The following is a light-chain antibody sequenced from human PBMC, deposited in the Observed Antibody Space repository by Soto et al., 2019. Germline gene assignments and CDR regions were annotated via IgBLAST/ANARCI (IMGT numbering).Light chain of an antibody. CDR3: QTWGTGFQV. Sequence: QLVLTQSPSASVSLGASVKLTCTLSSGHSSYAIAWHQKQPGKGPRSLMDLNNDGSHTKGDGIPDRFSGSSSGAERYLIISSLQSEDEADYYCQTWGTGFQVFGGGTKLTVL. V-gene: IGLV4-69*01. CDR1: SGHSSYA. J-gene: IGLJ2*01. CDR2: LNNDGSH.